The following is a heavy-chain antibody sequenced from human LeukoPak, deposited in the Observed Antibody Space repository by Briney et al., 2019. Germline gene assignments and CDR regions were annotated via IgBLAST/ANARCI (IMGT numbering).Heavy chain of an antibody. V-gene: IGHV4-34*01. Sequence: PSETLSLTCAVYGGSFSGYYWSWIRQPPGKGLEWIGEINHSGSTNYNPSLKSRVTISVDTSKNQFSLKLSSVTAADTAVYYCARYIAAAGKGPRMRYFGLWGRGTLVTVSS. CDR1: GGSFSGYY. D-gene: IGHD6-13*01. CDR2: INHSGST. CDR3: ARYIAAAGKGPRMRYFGL. J-gene: IGHJ2*01.